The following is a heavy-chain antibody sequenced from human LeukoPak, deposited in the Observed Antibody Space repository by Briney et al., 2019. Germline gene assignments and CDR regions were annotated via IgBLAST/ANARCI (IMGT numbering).Heavy chain of an antibody. D-gene: IGHD3-3*01. J-gene: IGHJ4*02. CDR1: GGSFSGYY. Sequence: PSETLSLTCAVYGGSFSGYYWSWIRQPPGKGLEWIGEINHSGSTNYNPSLKSRVTISVDTSKNQFSLKLSSVTAADTAVYYCARVRAFGVFGVVIIPPYFDYWGQGTLVTVSS. CDR3: ARVRAFGVFGVVIIPPYFDY. CDR2: INHSGST. V-gene: IGHV4-34*01.